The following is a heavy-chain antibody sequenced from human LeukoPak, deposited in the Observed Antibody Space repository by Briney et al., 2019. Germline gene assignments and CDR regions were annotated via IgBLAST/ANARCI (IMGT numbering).Heavy chain of an antibody. CDR1: SGSINNYY. CDR2: ILSSGST. D-gene: IGHD1-14*01. Sequence: SETLSLTCTVSSGSINNYYWRWIRQTPGKGLEWIGYILSSGSTNYNPSVKSRVTISVDTSKNQFSLKLSSVTAADTAVYYCARTNQISETAFDIWGQGTMVIVTS. CDR3: ARTNQISETAFDI. J-gene: IGHJ3*02. V-gene: IGHV4-59*01.